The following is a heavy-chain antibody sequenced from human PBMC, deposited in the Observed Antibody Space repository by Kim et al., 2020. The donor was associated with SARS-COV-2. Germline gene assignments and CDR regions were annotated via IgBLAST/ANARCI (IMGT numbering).Heavy chain of an antibody. V-gene: IGHV3-11*06. D-gene: IGHD1-1*01. J-gene: IGHJ6*02. CDR3: ARVFRPATGTPNDYYYYGMDV. Sequence: FTISRDNAKNSLYLQMNSLRAEDTAVYYCARVFRPATGTPNDYYYYGMDVWGQGTTVTVSS.